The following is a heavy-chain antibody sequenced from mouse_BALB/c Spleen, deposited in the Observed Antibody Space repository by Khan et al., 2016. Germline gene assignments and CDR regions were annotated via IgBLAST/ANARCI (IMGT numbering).Heavy chain of an antibody. J-gene: IGHJ2*01. CDR2: IDPANGNF. V-gene: IGHV14-3*02. CDR3: AGGNSPFDY. D-gene: IGHD2-1*01. CDR1: GFNIKDTY. Sequence: EVQLQQPGAELVKPGASVTLSCTASGFNIKDTYLHWVKQRPEQGLEWIGRIDPANGNFKFDPKFQGKATITADTYSNTTYLQLSGLTSEDTAVYYCAGGNSPFDYWGQGTTLTVSS.